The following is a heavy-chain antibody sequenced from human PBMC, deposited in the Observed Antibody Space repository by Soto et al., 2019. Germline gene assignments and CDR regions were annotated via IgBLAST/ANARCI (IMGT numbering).Heavy chain of an antibody. D-gene: IGHD4-17*01. CDR1: GFTFSSYS. CDR2: ISSSSSYI. J-gene: IGHJ4*02. CDR3: ARYFWAVTTVAYFDY. V-gene: IGHV3-21*01. Sequence: EVQLVESGGGLVKPGGSLRLSCAASGFTFSSYSMNWVRQAPGKGLEWVSSISSSSSYIYYADSVKGRFTISRDNAKNSLYLQMNSLRAEDTAVYYCARYFWAVTTVAYFDYWGQGTLVTVSS.